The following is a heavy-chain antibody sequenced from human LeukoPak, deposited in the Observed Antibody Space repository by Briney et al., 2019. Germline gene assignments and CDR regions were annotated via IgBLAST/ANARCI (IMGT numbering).Heavy chain of an antibody. J-gene: IGHJ6*04. Sequence: SVKVSCKASGGTFSSYAISWVRQAPGQGLEWMGGIIPIFGTANYAQKLQGRVTITADESTSTAYMELSSLRSEDTAVYYCARGSDIVVVVAAIPYYYGMDVWGKGTTVTVSS. V-gene: IGHV1-69*13. CDR1: GGTFSSYA. D-gene: IGHD2-15*01. CDR3: ARGSDIVVVVAAIPYYYGMDV. CDR2: IIPIFGTA.